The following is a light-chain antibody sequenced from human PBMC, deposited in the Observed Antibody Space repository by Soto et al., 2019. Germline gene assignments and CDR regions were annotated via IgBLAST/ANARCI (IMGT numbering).Light chain of an antibody. CDR3: HQTYSTIALS. CDR2: GAS. CDR1: HPISNF. V-gene: IGKV1-39*01. Sequence: DIQMTQSPSSLSASVGDRVTITCRSSHPISNFLNWYLQKPGKAPELLIYGASSLQRGVPSRFSGSGSGTDFTLTISSLQPEDFATYYCHQTYSTIALSCGGGTRVEIK. J-gene: IGKJ4*01.